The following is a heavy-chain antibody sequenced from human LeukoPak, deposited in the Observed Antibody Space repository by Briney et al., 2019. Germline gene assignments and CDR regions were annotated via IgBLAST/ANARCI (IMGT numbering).Heavy chain of an antibody. CDR1: GYTFTSYD. D-gene: IGHD2-2*01. CDR3: ATAGYCSSTSCRYYYYYYMDV. Sequence: ASVKVSCKASGYTFTSYDINWVRQATGQGLEWMGWMNPNSGNTGSAQKFQGRVTITMKTSISTAYMELSSLRSEDTAVYYCATAGYCSSTSCRYYYYYYMDVWGKGTTVTISS. J-gene: IGHJ6*03. CDR2: MNPNSGNT. V-gene: IGHV1-8*03.